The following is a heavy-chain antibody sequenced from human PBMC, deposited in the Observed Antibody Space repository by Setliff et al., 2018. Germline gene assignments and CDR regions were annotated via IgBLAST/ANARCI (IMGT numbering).Heavy chain of an antibody. CDR1: GSAISSGHY. J-gene: IGHJ6*03. CDR3: ARMTGFQYIDV. CDR2: FRPSGKT. D-gene: IGHD3-3*01. V-gene: IGHV4-38-2*01. Sequence: SETLSLTCAVSGSAISSGHYWGWIRQPPGKGLEWIGSFRPSGKTYYNPSLNSRVTISVDTSKKQFSLKVTSVTAADTAVYYCARMTGFQYIDVWGKGTTVTV.